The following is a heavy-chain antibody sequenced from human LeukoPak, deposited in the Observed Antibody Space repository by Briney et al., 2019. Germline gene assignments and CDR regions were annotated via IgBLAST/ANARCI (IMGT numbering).Heavy chain of an antibody. J-gene: IGHJ6*04. CDR1: GFTFSSYW. CDR3: ANDWEYYYDMDV. Sequence: GGSLRLSCAASGFTFSSYWMSWVRQAPGKGLEWVANIKQDGSEKYYVDSVKGRFTISRDNAKNSLYLQMNGLRAEDTAVYYCANDWEYYYDMDVWGKGTTVTVSS. V-gene: IGHV3-7*01. CDR2: IKQDGSEK. D-gene: IGHD2-21*01.